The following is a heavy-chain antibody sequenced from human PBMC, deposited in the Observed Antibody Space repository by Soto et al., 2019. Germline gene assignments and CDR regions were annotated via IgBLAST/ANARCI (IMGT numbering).Heavy chain of an antibody. V-gene: IGHV2-26*01. D-gene: IGHD1-26*01. Sequence: GSGPTLVNPTETLTLACTVSGFSLTDPRVGVSWIRQPPGKALEWLAHIFSHDNKSYNTSLQSRLTISKDTSKSQVVLIMTKMEPGDTATYYCTRMGVGAPNRGYYYYYGMDVWGQGATVTVSS. CDR3: TRMGVGAPNRGYYYYYGMDV. CDR1: GFSLTDPRVG. J-gene: IGHJ6*02. CDR2: IFSHDNK.